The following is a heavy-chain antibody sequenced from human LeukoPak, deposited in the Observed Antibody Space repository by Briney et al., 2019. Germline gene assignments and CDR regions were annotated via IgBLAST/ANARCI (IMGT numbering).Heavy chain of an antibody. Sequence: PSETLSLTCAVYGGSFSGYYWSWIRQPPGKGLEWIGGINHSGSTNYNPSLKSRVTISVDTSKNQFSLKLSSVTAADTAVYYCASYRVGALDYWGQGTLVTVSS. D-gene: IGHD1-26*01. CDR1: GGSFSGYY. CDR2: INHSGST. CDR3: ASYRVGALDY. V-gene: IGHV4-34*01. J-gene: IGHJ4*02.